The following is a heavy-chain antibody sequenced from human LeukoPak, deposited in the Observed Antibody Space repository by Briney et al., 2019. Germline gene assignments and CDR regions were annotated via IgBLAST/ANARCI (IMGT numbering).Heavy chain of an antibody. D-gene: IGHD3-22*01. J-gene: IGHJ4*02. Sequence: PSETLSLTCTVSGASIRSHHWTWIRQPPGKGLEWIGSVYYVGSTSYSPSLKSRVTISLDTSKNQFSLEMNSVTAADTAVYYCARSGDSSAYYSFWGQGILVTVSS. CDR1: GASIRSHH. V-gene: IGHV4-59*11. CDR3: ARSGDSSAYYSF. CDR2: VYYVGST.